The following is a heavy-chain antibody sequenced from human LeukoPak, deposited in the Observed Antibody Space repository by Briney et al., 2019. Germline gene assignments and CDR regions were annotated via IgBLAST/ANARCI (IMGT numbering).Heavy chain of an antibody. J-gene: IGHJ4*02. Sequence: SETLSLTCAVYGGSFNGYYWSWIRQPPGKGLEWIGEITHSGSTNYNPSLKSRVTISVDTSKNQFSLKLSSVTAADTAVHYCARSVRDVWGTYRPFDYWGQGTLVPVSS. D-gene: IGHD3-16*02. CDR1: GGSFNGYY. CDR2: ITHSGST. V-gene: IGHV4-34*01. CDR3: ARSVRDVWGTYRPFDY.